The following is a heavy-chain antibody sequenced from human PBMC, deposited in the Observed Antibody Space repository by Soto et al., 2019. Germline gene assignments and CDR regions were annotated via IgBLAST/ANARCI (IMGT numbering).Heavy chain of an antibody. Sequence: LRLSCAASGFTFSSYGMHWVRQAPGKGLEWVAVISYDGSNKYYADSVKGRFTISRDNSKNTLYLQMNSLRAEDTAVYYCAKHYGDYWGQGTLVTVSS. V-gene: IGHV3-30*18. J-gene: IGHJ4*02. CDR3: AKHYGDY. CDR2: ISYDGSNK. CDR1: GFTFSSYG.